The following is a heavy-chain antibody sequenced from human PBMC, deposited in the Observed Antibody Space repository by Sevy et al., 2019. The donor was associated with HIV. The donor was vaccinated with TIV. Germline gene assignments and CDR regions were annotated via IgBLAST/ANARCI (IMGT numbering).Heavy chain of an antibody. D-gene: IGHD6-13*01. V-gene: IGHV6-1*01. Sequence: KQSQTLSLTCAISGDSVSSNSAAWNWIRQSPSRGLEWLGRTYYRSKWYNDYAVSVKSRITINPDTSKNQFSLQLNSVTPEETAVYYCARDQGHPVRGWSIAAAAQQGHFDYWGQGTLVTVSS. CDR2: TYYRSKWYN. J-gene: IGHJ4*02. CDR1: GDSVSSNSAA. CDR3: ARDQGHPVRGWSIAAAAQQGHFDY.